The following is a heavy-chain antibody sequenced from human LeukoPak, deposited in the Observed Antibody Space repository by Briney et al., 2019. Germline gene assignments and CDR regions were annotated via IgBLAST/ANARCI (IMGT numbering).Heavy chain of an antibody. Sequence: GGSLRLSCAASGFTFSSYAMSWVRQAPGKGLEWLGRVKSKSDGGTTDYAAPVKGRFTISRDDSKSTVYLQMDSLKTEDTALYYCTTLGANGPWGQGTLVTVSS. V-gene: IGHV3-15*01. D-gene: IGHD1-26*01. CDR2: VKSKSDGGTT. CDR1: GFTFSSYA. J-gene: IGHJ5*02. CDR3: TTLGANGP.